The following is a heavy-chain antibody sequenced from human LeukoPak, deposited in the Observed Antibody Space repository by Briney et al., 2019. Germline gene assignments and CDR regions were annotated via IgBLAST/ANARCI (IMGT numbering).Heavy chain of an antibody. CDR3: AKDMGSGYEHDAFDI. Sequence: PGRSLRLSCAASGFTFDDYAMHWVRQAPGKGLEWVSGISWNSGSIGYADSVKGRFTISRDNAKNSLYLPMNSLRAEDMALYYCAKDMGSGYEHDAFDIWGQGTMVTVSS. V-gene: IGHV3-9*03. D-gene: IGHD3-22*01. J-gene: IGHJ3*02. CDR2: ISWNSGSI. CDR1: GFTFDDYA.